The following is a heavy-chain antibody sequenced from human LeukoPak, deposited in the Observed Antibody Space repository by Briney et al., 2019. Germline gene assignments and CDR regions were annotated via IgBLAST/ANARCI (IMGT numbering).Heavy chain of an antibody. CDR1: GFTFSNDA. CDR3: AKDKWGDY. V-gene: IGHV3-23*01. D-gene: IGHD7-27*01. J-gene: IGHJ4*02. Sequence: GGSLRLSCAASGFTFSNDAMSWVRQAPGKGLGWVSGISTRGGSTYYADSVKGRFTISRDNSKNTLYLQMNSLRAEDTALYYCAKDKWGDYWGQGTLVAVSS. CDR2: ISTRGGST.